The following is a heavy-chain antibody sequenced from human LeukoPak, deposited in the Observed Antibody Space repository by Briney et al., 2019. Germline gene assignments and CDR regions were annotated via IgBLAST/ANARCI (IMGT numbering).Heavy chain of an antibody. V-gene: IGHV3-30*02. CDR3: AKNRYSYGPFDY. CDR1: GFTFSSYG. J-gene: IGHJ4*02. D-gene: IGHD5-18*01. Sequence: GGPLRLSCAASGFTFSSYGMHWVRQAPGKGLEWAAFIRYDGSNKYYADSVKGRFTISRDNSKNTLYLQMNSLRAEDTAVYYCAKNRYSYGPFDYWGQGTLVTVSS. CDR2: IRYDGSNK.